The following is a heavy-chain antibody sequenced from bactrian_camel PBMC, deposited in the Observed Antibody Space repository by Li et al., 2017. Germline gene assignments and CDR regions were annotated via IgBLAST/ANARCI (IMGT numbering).Heavy chain of an antibody. CDR2: IRPGGPGGTTT. CDR3: AAAKGLPDLLRGGYLSARSYDY. Sequence: HVQLVESGGGSVETGGSLNLSCTVSGYTASGHCMGWFRQAPGKEREGVASIRPGGPGGTTTYYASSVRDRFSISLDTAKNTVYLQMNSLKPEDTAIYYCAAAKGLPDLLRGGYLSARSYDYWGRGTQVTVSS. V-gene: IGHV3-3*01. J-gene: IGHJ4*01. CDR1: GYTASGHC. D-gene: IGHD3*01.